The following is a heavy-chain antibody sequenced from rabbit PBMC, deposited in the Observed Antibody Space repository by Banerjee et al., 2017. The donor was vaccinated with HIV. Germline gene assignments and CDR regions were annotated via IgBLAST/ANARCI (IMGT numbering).Heavy chain of an antibody. Sequence: QEQLEESGGDLVKPEGSLTLTCTASGFSFSNKYVMCWVRQAPGKGLEWIACINTSSGNAVYANWAKGRFTISKTSSTTVTLQMTSLTVADTATYFCARDAGSYAYIDGYFNLWGQGTLVTVS. CDR2: INTSSGNA. V-gene: IGHV1S45*01. J-gene: IGHJ4*01. D-gene: IGHD6-1*01. CDR3: ARDAGSYAYIDGYFNL. CDR1: GFSFSNKYV.